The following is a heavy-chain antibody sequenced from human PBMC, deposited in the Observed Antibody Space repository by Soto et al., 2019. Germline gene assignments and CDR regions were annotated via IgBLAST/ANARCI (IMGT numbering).Heavy chain of an antibody. CDR3: ASVRGGYYYAMDV. CDR1: GGSISSSNW. Sequence: QVQLQESGPGLVKPSGTLSLTCAVSGGSISSSNWWSWVRQPPGKGLEWIGEIYHSGSTNYNPSLKRPVTLAVDKSKNQFSLKLSSVTAAATAVYYCASVRGGYYYAMDVWGQGTTVTVSS. V-gene: IGHV4-4*02. D-gene: IGHD3-10*02. CDR2: IYHSGST. J-gene: IGHJ6*02.